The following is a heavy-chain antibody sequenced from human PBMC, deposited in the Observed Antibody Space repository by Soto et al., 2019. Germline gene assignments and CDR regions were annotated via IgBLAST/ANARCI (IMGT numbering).Heavy chain of an antibody. CDR2: IFYSGHL. J-gene: IGHJ4*02. Sequence: SETLSLTCTVSGDSISSSSYYWSWIRQPPGKGLEWIGYIFYSGHLKYNPSLKSRLTISVDPPKNQISLRLTSLTAADTAVYYCAGEGGGYRFDYWGQGALVTVSS. D-gene: IGHD1-26*01. CDR3: AGEGGGYRFDY. CDR1: GDSISSSSYY. V-gene: IGHV4-61*01.